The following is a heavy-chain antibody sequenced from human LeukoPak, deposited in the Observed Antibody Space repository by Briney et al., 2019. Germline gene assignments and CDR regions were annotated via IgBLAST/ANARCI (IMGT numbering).Heavy chain of an antibody. CDR3: AREVGYYDSSGYYYVGYFDY. D-gene: IGHD3-22*01. V-gene: IGHV3-66*01. CDR1: GFTFRNYG. J-gene: IGHJ4*02. Sequence: PGGSLRLSCAASGFTFRNYGMHWVRQAPGKGLEWVSVIYSGGSTYYADSVKGRFTISRDNSKNTLYLQMNSLRAEDTAVYYCAREVGYYDSSGYYYVGYFDYWGQGTLVTVSS. CDR2: IYSGGST.